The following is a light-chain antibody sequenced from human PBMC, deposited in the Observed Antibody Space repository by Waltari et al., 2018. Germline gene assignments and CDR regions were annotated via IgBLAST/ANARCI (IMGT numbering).Light chain of an antibody. CDR2: AAS. CDR3: QQVNNYPLT. V-gene: IGKV1-9*01. J-gene: IGKJ4*01. CDR1: QGIRSY. Sequence: IQLTQSPSSLSASVGDRVPITCRASQGIRSYLAWYQQKPEKAPKLLIYAASTLQSGVPSRFSGSGSGTDFTLTISSLQPEYFATYYCQQVNNYPLTFGGGTKVEIK.